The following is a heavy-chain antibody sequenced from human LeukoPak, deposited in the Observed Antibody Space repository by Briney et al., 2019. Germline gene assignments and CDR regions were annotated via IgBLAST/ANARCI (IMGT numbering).Heavy chain of an antibody. Sequence: GGSLRLSCAASGFTFSSYGMHWVRQAPGKGLEWVALISYDGNNKYSGDSVKGRFTISRDNSRNTLYLQMNSLRAEDTAVYYCARGRHRVYYYSYMDVWGKGTTVTVSS. CDR3: ARGRHRVYYYSYMDV. CDR1: GFTFSSYG. V-gene: IGHV3-30*03. J-gene: IGHJ6*03. CDR2: ISYDGNNK.